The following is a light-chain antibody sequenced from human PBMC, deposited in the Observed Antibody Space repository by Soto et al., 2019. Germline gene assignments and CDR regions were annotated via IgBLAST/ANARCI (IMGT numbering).Light chain of an antibody. J-gene: IGLJ2*01. CDR3: AAWDGSLNVV. CDR1: SSNIGGNP. V-gene: IGLV1-44*01. Sequence: QSVLTQPPSASGTPGQRVTISCSGSSSNIGGNPVNWYQHLPGAAPKLLIYSNNQRPSGVPDRFSGSKSDTSASLAISGLQSEDEADYYCAAWDGSLNVVFGGGTKVTVL. CDR2: SNN.